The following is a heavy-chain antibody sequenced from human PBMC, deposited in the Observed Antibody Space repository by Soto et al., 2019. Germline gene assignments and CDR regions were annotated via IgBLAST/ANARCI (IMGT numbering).Heavy chain of an antibody. CDR2: MYHSGST. Sequence: SETLSLTCAVSGGSISSGGYSWSWIRQPPGKGLEWIGYMYHSGSTYYNPSLKSRVTISIDRSKNQFSLKLSSVTAADTAVYYCARWVEVSLDYFEAWGQGIPVTVSS. V-gene: IGHV4-30-2*01. J-gene: IGHJ4*02. D-gene: IGHD2-15*01. CDR1: GGSISSGGYS. CDR3: ARWVEVSLDYFEA.